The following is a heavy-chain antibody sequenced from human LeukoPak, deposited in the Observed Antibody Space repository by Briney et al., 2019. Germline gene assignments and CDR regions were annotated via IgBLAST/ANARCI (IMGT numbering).Heavy chain of an antibody. CDR2: IIPSFGTA. Sequence: GASVKVSWKASGVTFSSYATSWVRQDLGQGLEWMRRIIPSFGTANYAQKFQGRVTITTDESTSTAYMELSSLRSEDTAVYYCASKYYYDSSGSFDYWGQGTLVTVSS. CDR3: ASKYYYDSSGSFDY. V-gene: IGHV1-69*05. J-gene: IGHJ4*02. D-gene: IGHD3-22*01. CDR1: GVTFSSYA.